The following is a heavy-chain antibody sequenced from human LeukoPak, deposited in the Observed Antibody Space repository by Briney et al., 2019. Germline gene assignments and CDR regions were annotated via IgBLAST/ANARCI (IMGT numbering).Heavy chain of an antibody. CDR1: GYTFTSYG. CDR3: ARRSPGPIITIFVVVVPYYYYGVYV. Sequence: ASMKVSCKASGYTFTSYGISWVRQAPGQGLEWMGWISAYNGNTDYAQKLQGRVTMTTDTSTSTAYMELRSLRSGDTAVYYRARRSPGPIITIFVVVVPYYYYGVYVWGEGATVTVSS. CDR2: ISAYNGNT. V-gene: IGHV1-18*01. D-gene: IGHD3-3*01. J-gene: IGHJ6*04.